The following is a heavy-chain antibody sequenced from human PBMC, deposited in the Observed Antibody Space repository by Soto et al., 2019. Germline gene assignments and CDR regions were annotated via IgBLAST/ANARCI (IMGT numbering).Heavy chain of an antibody. Sequence: GGSLRLSCAASGFTFNSYGMHWVRQAPGKGLEWVAVIWYDGSNKYYADSVKGRFTISRDNSKNTLYLQMNSLRAEDTAVYYWARDGELEVAMVRGDPTTPDGYYYYYGMDVWGQGTTVTVSS. CDR2: IWYDGSNK. CDR3: ARDGELEVAMVRGDPTTPDGYYYYYGMDV. J-gene: IGHJ6*02. CDR1: GFTFNSYG. D-gene: IGHD3-10*01. V-gene: IGHV3-33*01.